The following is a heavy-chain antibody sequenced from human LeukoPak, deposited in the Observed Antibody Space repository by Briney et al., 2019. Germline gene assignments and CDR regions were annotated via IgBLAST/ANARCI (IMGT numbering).Heavy chain of an antibody. V-gene: IGHV3-48*02. J-gene: IGHJ1*01. Sequence: PGGSLRLSCAASGFTLSSYSMNWVRQAPGKGLEWVSYISSSSSTIYYADSVKGRFTISRDNAKNSLYLQMNSLRDEDTAVYYCAKDSDYYHSSGYYYAYFQHWGQGTLVTVSS. CDR1: GFTLSSYS. CDR2: ISSSSSTI. D-gene: IGHD3-22*01. CDR3: AKDSDYYHSSGYYYAYFQH.